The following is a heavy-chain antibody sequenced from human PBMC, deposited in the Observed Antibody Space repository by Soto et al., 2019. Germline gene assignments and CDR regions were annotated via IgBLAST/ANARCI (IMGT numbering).Heavy chain of an antibody. CDR3: AQGGATWIQLWLGYYYGMDV. CDR2: IIPIFGTA. Sequence: SVKVSCKASGGTFSSYAISWVRQAPGQGPEWMGGIIPIFGTANYAQKFQGRVTITADESTSTAYMELSSLRSEDTAVYYCAQGGATWIQLWLGYYYGMDVWGQRTTVTVSS. CDR1: GGTFSSYA. J-gene: IGHJ6*02. D-gene: IGHD5-18*01. V-gene: IGHV1-69*01.